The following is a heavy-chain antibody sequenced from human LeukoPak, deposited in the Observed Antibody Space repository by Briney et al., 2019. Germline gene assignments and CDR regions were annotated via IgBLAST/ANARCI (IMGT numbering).Heavy chain of an antibody. CDR3: ARYWVGYGMDV. CDR1: GFTVSSNY. V-gene: IGHV3-53*01. CDR2: IYSGGST. D-gene: IGHD2-8*02. Sequence: PGGSLRLSCAASGFTVSSNYMSWVRQAPGKGLEWVSVIYSGGSTYYADSVKGRFTISRDNSKNTPYLQMNSLRAEDTAVYYCARYWVGYGMDVWGQGTTVTVSS. J-gene: IGHJ6*02.